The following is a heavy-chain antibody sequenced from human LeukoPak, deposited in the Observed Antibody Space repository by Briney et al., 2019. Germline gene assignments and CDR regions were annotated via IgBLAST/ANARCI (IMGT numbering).Heavy chain of an antibody. D-gene: IGHD3-10*01. Sequence: SQTLSLTCTVSGGSISSGGYYWSWIRQHPGTGLEWIGYIYYSGSTYYNPSLKSRVTLSVDTSKNQFSLKLSSVTAADTAVYYCARGHRRSGMVRGVTYPIDYWGQGTLVTVSS. J-gene: IGHJ4*02. V-gene: IGHV4-31*03. CDR3: ARGHRRSGMVRGVTYPIDY. CDR2: IYYSGST. CDR1: GGSISSGGYY.